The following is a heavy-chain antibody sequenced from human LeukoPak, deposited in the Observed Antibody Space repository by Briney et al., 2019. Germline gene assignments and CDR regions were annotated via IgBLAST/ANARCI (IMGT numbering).Heavy chain of an antibody. CDR1: GFTFSSYA. Sequence: GGSLRLSCAASGFTFSSYAMSWVRQAPGKGLEWVSTISDSGGSTFYADSVKGRFTISRDNSKNTLYLQMNSLRAEDTAVYYCAKSSGMGTTTDQFQDYWGQGTLVTVSS. CDR2: ISDSGGST. J-gene: IGHJ4*02. V-gene: IGHV3-23*01. CDR3: AKSSGMGTTTDQFQDY. D-gene: IGHD1-26*01.